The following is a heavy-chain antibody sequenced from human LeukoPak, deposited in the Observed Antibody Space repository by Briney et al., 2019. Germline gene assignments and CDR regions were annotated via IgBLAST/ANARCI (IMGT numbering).Heavy chain of an antibody. CDR2: INHSGST. CDR1: GGSFSGYY. D-gene: IGHD3-16*02. V-gene: IGHV4-34*01. Sequence: SETLSLTCAVYGGSFSGYYWSWIRQPPGKGLEWIGEINHSGSTNYNPSLKSRVTISIDTSKNLLSLKLNSVTAADTAVYYCARGVYPDYFDYWGQGTLVTVSS. J-gene: IGHJ4*02. CDR3: ARGVYPDYFDY.